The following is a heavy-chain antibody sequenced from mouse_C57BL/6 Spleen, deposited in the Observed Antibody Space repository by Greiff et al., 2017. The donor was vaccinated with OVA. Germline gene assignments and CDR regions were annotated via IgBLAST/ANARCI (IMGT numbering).Heavy chain of an antibody. D-gene: IGHD1-1*01. CDR3: ARGDYYGSSYATWVAY. Sequence: VMLVESGPGLVQPSQSLSITCTVSGFSLTSYGVHWVRQSPGKGLEWLGVIWSGGSTDYNAAFISRLSISKDNSKSQVFFKMNSLQADDTAIYYCARGDYYGSSYATWVAYWGQGTLVTVSA. CDR1: GFSLTSYG. V-gene: IGHV2-2*01. CDR2: IWSGGST. J-gene: IGHJ3*01.